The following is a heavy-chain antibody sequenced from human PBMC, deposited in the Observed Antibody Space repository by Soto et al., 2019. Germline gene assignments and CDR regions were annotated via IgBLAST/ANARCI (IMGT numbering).Heavy chain of an antibody. J-gene: IGHJ3*02. CDR3: AKVRRMSYGDYVSAFDI. D-gene: IGHD4-17*01. CDR1: GFTFSSYG. V-gene: IGHV3-30*18. Sequence: PGGSLRLSCAASGFTFSSYGMHWVRQAPGKGLEWVAVISYDGSNKYYADSVKGRFTISRDNSKNTLYLQMNSLRAEDTAVYYCAKVRRMSYGDYVSAFDIWGQGTMVTVSS. CDR2: ISYDGSNK.